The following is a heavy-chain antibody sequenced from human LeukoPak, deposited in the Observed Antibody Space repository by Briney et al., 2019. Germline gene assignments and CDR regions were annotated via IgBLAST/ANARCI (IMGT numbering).Heavy chain of an antibody. Sequence: KPGGSLRLSCAASGFTFSSYSMNWVRQAPGKGLEWVSSISSSSSYIYYADSVKGRFTISRDNAKNSLYLQMNSLRAEDTAVYYCARESVVAATQGDYWGQGTLVTVSS. V-gene: IGHV3-21*01. D-gene: IGHD2-15*01. CDR3: ARESVVAATQGDY. J-gene: IGHJ4*02. CDR2: ISSSSSYI. CDR1: GFTFSSYS.